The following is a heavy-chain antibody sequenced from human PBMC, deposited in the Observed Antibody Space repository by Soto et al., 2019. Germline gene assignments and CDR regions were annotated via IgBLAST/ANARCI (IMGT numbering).Heavy chain of an antibody. CDR1: GGSIRSYH. CDR3: ARGTSGSPRSNLDY. Sequence: SETISSTCTVSGGSIRSYHWNWIRQPPWKGLEWIGYIYYSGNTDYYPSIKSRVTISVDTSKNQFSLRLTSVTAAETAVYYCARGTSGSPRSNLDYWGQGRLVTVSS. V-gene: IGHV4-59*01. D-gene: IGHD1-26*01. CDR2: IYYSGNT. J-gene: IGHJ4*02.